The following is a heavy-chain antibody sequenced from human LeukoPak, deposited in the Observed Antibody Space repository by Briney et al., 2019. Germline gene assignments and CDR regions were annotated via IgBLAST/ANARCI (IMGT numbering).Heavy chain of an antibody. D-gene: IGHD3-9*01. J-gene: IGHJ5*02. V-gene: IGHV1-18*01. CDR2: ISAYNGNT. Sequence: GASVKVSCKASGYTFTSYGISWVRQAPGQGLEWMGWISAYNGNTNYAQKLQGRVTMTTDTSTSTAYMELRSLRSDDTAAYYCAREWWCYDVLTGDNWFDPWGQGTLVIVSS. CDR1: GYTFTSYG. CDR3: AREWWCYDVLTGDNWFDP.